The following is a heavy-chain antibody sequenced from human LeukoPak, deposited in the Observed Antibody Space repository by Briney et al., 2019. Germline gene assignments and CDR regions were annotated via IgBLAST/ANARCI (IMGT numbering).Heavy chain of an antibody. J-gene: IGHJ4*02. D-gene: IGHD4-17*01. Sequence: GGSLRLSCAASGFTFSTYWMSWVRQAPGKGLEWVANIKEDGSVKYYVDSAKGRFTISRDNAKNSLYLQMNSLRAEDTAIYYCAKEAGDYGDYVDYFDYWGQGTLVTVSS. CDR3: AKEAGDYGDYVDYFDY. CDR2: IKEDGSVK. V-gene: IGHV3-7*01. CDR1: GFTFSTYW.